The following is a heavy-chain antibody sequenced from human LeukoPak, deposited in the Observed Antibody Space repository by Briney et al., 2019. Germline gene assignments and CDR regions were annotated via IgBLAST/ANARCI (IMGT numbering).Heavy chain of an antibody. CDR2: VNHSGST. CDR3: ARPNYGDYFGAFDI. D-gene: IGHD4-17*01. CDR1: GGSFSGYY. Sequence: SETLSLTCAVYGGSFSGYYWSWFRQPPGKGLEWMGEVNHSGSTNYNPSLKSRVTISVDTSKNQFSLKLSSVTAADTAVYYCARPNYGDYFGAFDIWGQGTMVTVSS. V-gene: IGHV4-34*01. J-gene: IGHJ3*02.